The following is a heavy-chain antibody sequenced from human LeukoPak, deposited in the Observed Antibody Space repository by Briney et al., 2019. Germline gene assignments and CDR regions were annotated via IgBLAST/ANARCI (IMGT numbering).Heavy chain of an antibody. CDR1: GGSINYYY. CDR3: ARVNYVDPYYFDY. D-gene: IGHD4-17*01. J-gene: IGHJ4*02. CDR2: IYYSGST. Sequence: SETLSLTCTVSGGSINYYYWSWIRQPPGKGLEWIGYIYYSGSTYYNPSLKSRVTISVDTSKNQFSLKLSSVTAADTAVYYCARVNYVDPYYFDYWGQGTLVTVSS. V-gene: IGHV4-30-4*01.